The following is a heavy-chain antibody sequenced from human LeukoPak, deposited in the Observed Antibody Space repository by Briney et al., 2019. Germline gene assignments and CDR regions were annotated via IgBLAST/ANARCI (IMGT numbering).Heavy chain of an antibody. CDR1: GFTFSSYS. V-gene: IGHV3-21*01. Sequence: GGSLRLSCAASGFTFSSYSMNWVRQAPGKGLEGVSSISSSSSYIYYADSVKGRFTISRDNAKNSLYLQMNSLRAEDTAVYYCARGEDITIFGVVIMAYYYYYCMDVWGKGTTVTVSS. CDR2: ISSSSSYI. J-gene: IGHJ6*03. D-gene: IGHD3-3*01. CDR3: ARGEDITIFGVVIMAYYYYYCMDV.